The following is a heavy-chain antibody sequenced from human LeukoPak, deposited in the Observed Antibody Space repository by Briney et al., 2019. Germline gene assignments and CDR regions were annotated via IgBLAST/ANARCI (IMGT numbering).Heavy chain of an antibody. V-gene: IGHV4-59*01. CDR3: ARSTMVRGVISAFDI. J-gene: IGHJ3*02. CDR2: VPYSGNT. CDR1: GGSISTYY. D-gene: IGHD3-10*01. Sequence: PSETLSLTCTVSGGSISTYYWNWIRQPPGKGLEWIGFVPYSGNTNYNPSLKSRVTISVDTSKNQFSLKLSSVTAADTAVYYCARSTMVRGVISAFDIWGQGTMVTVSS.